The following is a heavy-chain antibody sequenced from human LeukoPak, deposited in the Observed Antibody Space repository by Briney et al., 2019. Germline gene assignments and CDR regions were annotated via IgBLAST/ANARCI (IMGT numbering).Heavy chain of an antibody. D-gene: IGHD4-17*01. CDR2: IVVGSGNT. V-gene: IGHV1-58*02. CDR3: AADPEYGDYYYYYGMDV. Sequence: SVKVSCKASGFTFTSSAMQWVRQARGQRLEWIGWIVVGSGNTNYAQKFQERVTTTRDMSTSTAYMELSSLRSEDTAVYYCAADPEYGDYYYYYGMDVWGQGTTVTVSS. J-gene: IGHJ6*02. CDR1: GFTFTSSA.